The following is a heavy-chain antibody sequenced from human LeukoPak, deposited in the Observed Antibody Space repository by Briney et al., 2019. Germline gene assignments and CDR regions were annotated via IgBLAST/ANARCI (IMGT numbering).Heavy chain of an antibody. D-gene: IGHD2-21*02. Sequence: GGSLRLSCAASGFTFSSYSMNWVRQAPGKGLEWVSYISSSSSTIYYADSVKGRFTISRDNAKNSLYLQMNSPRAEDTAVYYCARGQCGGDCYISDYWGQGTLVTVSS. J-gene: IGHJ4*02. V-gene: IGHV3-48*04. CDR3: ARGQCGGDCYISDY. CDR2: ISSSSSTI. CDR1: GFTFSSYS.